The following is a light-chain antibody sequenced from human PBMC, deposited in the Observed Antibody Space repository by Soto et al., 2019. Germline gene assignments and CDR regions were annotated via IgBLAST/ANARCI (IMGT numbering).Light chain of an antibody. CDR3: QHYNNWPLT. CDR1: QSVGTN. V-gene: IGKV3-15*01. CDR2: DAS. Sequence: EIVLTQSPGTLSLSPGGRATLSCRASQSVGTNLAWYQQKPGQAPRLLIYDASTRATGLPARFSGRVSGAEFTLTISSLQSEDFAVYYCQHYNNWPLTFGAGTKVDIK. J-gene: IGKJ4*01.